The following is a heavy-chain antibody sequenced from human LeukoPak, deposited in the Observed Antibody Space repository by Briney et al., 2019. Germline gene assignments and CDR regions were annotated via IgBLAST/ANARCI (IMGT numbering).Heavy chain of an antibody. CDR2: ISGSGGST. CDR1: GFTFSSYA. V-gene: IGHV3-23*01. J-gene: IGHJ4*02. D-gene: IGHD2-21*02. CDR3: ARAEGGPATAIY. Sequence: GGSLRLSCAASGFTFSSYAMSWVRQAPGKGLEWVSAISGSGGSTYYADSVKGRLTISRDNAKNSLYLQMNSLRAEDTALYYCARAEGGPATAIYWGQGTLVTVSS.